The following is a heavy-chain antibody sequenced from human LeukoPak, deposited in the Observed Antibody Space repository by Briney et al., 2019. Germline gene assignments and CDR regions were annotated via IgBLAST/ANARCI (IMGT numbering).Heavy chain of an antibody. CDR2: ISSSSSYI. J-gene: IGHJ6*03. Sequence: GGSLRLSCAASGFSFSSSWMHWVRQVPGKGLEWVSSISSSSSYIYYADSVKGLFTISRDNAKNSLYLQMNSLRAEDTALYYCARVSMVRGVIITYGYYYYYMDVWGKGTTVTVSS. V-gene: IGHV3-21*04. D-gene: IGHD3-10*01. CDR1: GFSFSSSW. CDR3: ARVSMVRGVIITYGYYYYYMDV.